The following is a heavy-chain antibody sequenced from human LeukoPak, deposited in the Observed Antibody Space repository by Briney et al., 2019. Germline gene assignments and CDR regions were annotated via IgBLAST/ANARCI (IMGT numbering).Heavy chain of an antibody. CDR2: IYSGGST. CDR1: GFTVSSTY. Sequence: GGSLRLSCAASGFTVSSTYMSWVRQAPGEGLKWVSVIYSGGSTYYADSVKGRFTISRDNSKNTLYLQMNSLGAEDTAVYYCAREGGYQYYYAMDVWGQGTTVTVSS. D-gene: IGHD3-16*01. CDR3: AREGGYQYYYAMDV. J-gene: IGHJ6*02. V-gene: IGHV3-66*01.